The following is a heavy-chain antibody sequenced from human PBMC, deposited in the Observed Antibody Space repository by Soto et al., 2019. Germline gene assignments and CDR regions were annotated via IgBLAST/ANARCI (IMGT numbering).Heavy chain of an antibody. J-gene: IGHJ6*02. V-gene: IGHV3-30*18. D-gene: IGHD2-2*01. Sequence: GGSLRLSCAASGFTFSSYGMHWVRQAPGKGLEWVAVISYDGSNKYYADSVKGRFTISRDNSKNTLYLQMNSLRAEDTAVYYCAKDAEDIVVVPAAAYYYYGMDVWGQGTTVTVSS. CDR2: ISYDGSNK. CDR3: AKDAEDIVVVPAAAYYYYGMDV. CDR1: GFTFSSYG.